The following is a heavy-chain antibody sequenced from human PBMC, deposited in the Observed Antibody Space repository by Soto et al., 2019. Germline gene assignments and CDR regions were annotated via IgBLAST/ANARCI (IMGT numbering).Heavy chain of an antibody. Sequence: GGSLRLSCTASGFTFGDYAMSWFRQAPGKGLEWVGFIRSKAYGGTTEYAASVKGRFTISRDDSKSIAYLQMNSLKTEDTAVYYCTRDINWNAPPRWSSFDYRGQGTLVTVSS. D-gene: IGHD1-1*01. V-gene: IGHV3-49*03. CDR2: IRSKAYGGTT. CDR3: TRDINWNAPPRWSSFDY. CDR1: GFTFGDYA. J-gene: IGHJ4*02.